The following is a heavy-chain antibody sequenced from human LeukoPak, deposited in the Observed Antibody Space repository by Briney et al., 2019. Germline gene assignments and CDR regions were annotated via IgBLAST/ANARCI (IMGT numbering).Heavy chain of an antibody. CDR1: GYSISSGYY. Sequence: SETLSLTCTVSGYSISSGYYWGWIRQPPGKGLEWIGSIYHSGSTYYNPSLKSRVTISVDTSKNQFSLKLSSVTAADTAVYYCARVRFGAIVDYWGQGTLVTVSS. CDR2: IYHSGST. J-gene: IGHJ4*02. D-gene: IGHD3-16*01. V-gene: IGHV4-38-2*02. CDR3: ARVRFGAIVDY.